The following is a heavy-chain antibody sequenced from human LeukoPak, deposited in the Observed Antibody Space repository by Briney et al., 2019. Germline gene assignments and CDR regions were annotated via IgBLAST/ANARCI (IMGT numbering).Heavy chain of an antibody. CDR1: GVSISSYY. Sequence: SETLSLTCTVSGVSISSYYWSWIRQPPGKGLEWVACISHNGNTDYNPSLKTRVTISVDTSKSQISLKLSSVTAADTAIYYCARHYSTDPFDYWGQGTPVTVSS. V-gene: IGHV4-59*08. D-gene: IGHD2-2*01. CDR2: ISHNGNT. CDR3: ARHYSTDPFDY. J-gene: IGHJ4*02.